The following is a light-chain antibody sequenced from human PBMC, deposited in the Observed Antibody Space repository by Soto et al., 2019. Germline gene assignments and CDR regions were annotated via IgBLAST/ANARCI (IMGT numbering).Light chain of an antibody. J-gene: IGKJ1*01. CDR1: QTISSNY. Sequence: EIVLTQSPGTLSVSPGERATLSCRASQTISSNYLAWYQQKPGQAPSLLIYGTSSRATGIPARFSGSGSGTDFTLTSSRLEPEDSAIYYCQQYVSWTFGQGTKVEIK. CDR2: GTS. CDR3: QQYVSWT. V-gene: IGKV3-20*01.